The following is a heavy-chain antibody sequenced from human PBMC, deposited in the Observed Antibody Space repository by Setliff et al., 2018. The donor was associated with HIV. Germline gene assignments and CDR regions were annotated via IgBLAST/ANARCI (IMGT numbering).Heavy chain of an antibody. Sequence: PSETLSLTCTVSNGSISSGNHYWVWIRQPPGKGLEWIGSIYYSGSTYYSPSLTSRVTISVDTSKNQFSLKLNFVTAADTAVYYCARLSWDVDDWGRGTLVTVSS. J-gene: IGHJ4*01. CDR2: IYYSGST. CDR3: ARLSWDVDD. CDR1: NGSISSGNHY. V-gene: IGHV4-39*01. D-gene: IGHD1-26*01.